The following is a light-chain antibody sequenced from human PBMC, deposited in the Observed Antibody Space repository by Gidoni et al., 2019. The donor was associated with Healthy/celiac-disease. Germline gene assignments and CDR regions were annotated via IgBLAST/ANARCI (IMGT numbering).Light chain of an antibody. CDR3: LQDYNYPRT. CDR1: QGIRND. CDR2: AAA. V-gene: IGKV1-6*01. J-gene: IGKJ3*01. Sequence: AIQMTQSPSSLSASVGDRVTVTCRASQGIRNDLAWYQQKPGKAPKLRIYAAATLQSGVPSRFSGSGSGTDFTLTISSLQPEDFATYYCLQDYNYPRTFGPGTKVDIK.